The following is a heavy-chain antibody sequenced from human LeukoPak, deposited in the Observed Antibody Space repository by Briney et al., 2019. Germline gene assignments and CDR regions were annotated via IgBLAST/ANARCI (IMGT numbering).Heavy chain of an antibody. Sequence: SETLSLTCTVSGGSISSSSYYWGWIRQPPGKGLEWIGSIYYSGSTYYNPSLKSRVTISVDTSKNQFSLKLSSVTAADTAVYYCAREVGATRYYYYYYMDVWGKGTTVTVSS. CDR1: GGSISSSSYY. D-gene: IGHD1-26*01. V-gene: IGHV4-39*07. J-gene: IGHJ6*03. CDR2: IYYSGST. CDR3: AREVGATRYYYYYYMDV.